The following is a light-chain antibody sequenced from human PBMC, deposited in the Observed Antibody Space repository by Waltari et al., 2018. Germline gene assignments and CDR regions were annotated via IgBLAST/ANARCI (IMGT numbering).Light chain of an antibody. CDR3: SSYTSSSTLV. CDR1: PTLVGRQNY. J-gene: IGLJ3*02. V-gene: IGLV2-14*03. Sequence: QSALTQLPSVSGPPGLSLPIPCTRAPTLVGRQNYVPWYQQYPGTAPKLIIYDVSNRPSGVSNRFSGSKSGNTASLTISGLQAEDEADYYCSSYTSSSTLVFGGGTKLTVL. CDR2: DVS.